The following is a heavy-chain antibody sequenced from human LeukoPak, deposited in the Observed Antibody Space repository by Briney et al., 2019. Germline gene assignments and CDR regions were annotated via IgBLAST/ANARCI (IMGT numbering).Heavy chain of an antibody. CDR3: ARGVVGVVRGARGGYFDY. J-gene: IGHJ4*02. CDR1: GFTFNTYA. D-gene: IGHD3-10*01. V-gene: IGHV3-33*08. CDR2: IWYDGSNK. Sequence: GRSLRLSCAASGFTFNTYAMHWVRQAPGKGLEWVAVIWYDGSNKYYADSVKGRFTISRDNSKNTLYLQMNSLRAEDTAVYYCARGVVGVVRGARGGYFDYWGQGTLVTVSS.